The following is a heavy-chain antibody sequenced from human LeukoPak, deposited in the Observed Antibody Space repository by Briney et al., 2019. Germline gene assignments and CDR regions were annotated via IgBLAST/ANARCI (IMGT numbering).Heavy chain of an antibody. Sequence: ASVKVSCKASGGTFSSYAISWVRQAPGQGLEWMGGIIPIFGTANYAQKFQGRVTITADESTSTAYMELSSLRSDDTAVYYCARDRAYGYSTVWDFDYWGHGTLVTVSS. D-gene: IGHD6-19*01. CDR3: ARDRAYGYSTVWDFDY. J-gene: IGHJ4*01. V-gene: IGHV1-69*13. CDR1: GGTFSSYA. CDR2: IIPIFGTA.